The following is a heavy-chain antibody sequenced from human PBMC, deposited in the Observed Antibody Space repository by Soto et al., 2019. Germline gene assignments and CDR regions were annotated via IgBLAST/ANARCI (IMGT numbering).Heavy chain of an antibody. J-gene: IGHJ6*02. V-gene: IGHV3-23*01. Sequence: PVGSLRLSCAASVFTFSSYAMSWVRQSPGKGLEWVSAISGSGGSTYYADSVKGRFTISRDNSKNTLYLQMNSLRAEDTAVYYCAKDQRTAMGINYYYGMDVWGQGTTVTVSS. CDR3: AKDQRTAMGINYYYGMDV. D-gene: IGHD5-18*01. CDR2: ISGSGGST. CDR1: VFTFSSYA.